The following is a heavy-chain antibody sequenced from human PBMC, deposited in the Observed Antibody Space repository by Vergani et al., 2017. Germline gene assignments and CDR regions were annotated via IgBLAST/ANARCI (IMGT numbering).Heavy chain of an antibody. Sequence: EVQLLESGGGLVQPGGSLRLSCAASGFTFSSYAMSWVRKAPGKGLEWVSAISGSGGSTYYADSVKGRFTMSRDNSKNTLYLPRNSLRAEDTAVYYCAKEYGIVATNFDYWGQGTLVTVSS. V-gene: IGHV3-23*01. CDR2: ISGSGGST. J-gene: IGHJ4*02. D-gene: IGHD5-12*01. CDR3: AKEYGIVATNFDY. CDR1: GFTFSSYA.